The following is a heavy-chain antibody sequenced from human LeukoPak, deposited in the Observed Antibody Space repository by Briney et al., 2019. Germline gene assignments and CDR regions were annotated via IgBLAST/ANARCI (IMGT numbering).Heavy chain of an antibody. V-gene: IGHV3-30*04. CDR1: GFTFSSYA. J-gene: IGHJ4*02. D-gene: IGHD2-15*01. Sequence: GGSLRLSCAASGFTFSSYAMHWVRQAPGKGLEWVAVISYDGSNKYYADSVKGRFTISRDNSKNTLYLQMNSLRAEDTAVYYCANDGGNIVVVEYYFDYWGQGTLVTVSS. CDR3: ANDGGNIVVVEYYFDY. CDR2: ISYDGSNK.